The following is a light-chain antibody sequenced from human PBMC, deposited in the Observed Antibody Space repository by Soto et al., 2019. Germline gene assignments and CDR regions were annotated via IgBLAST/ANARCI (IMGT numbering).Light chain of an antibody. CDR2: DAS. Sequence: EIVMTQSPATLSVSPGERATLSCRASQSVSSNLAWYQQQPGQAPRLLIYDASTRATGVPARFSGSGSGTEFTLSISSLQSEDSAVYYCQQYNNWPWTFGQGTKVDIK. CDR3: QQYNNWPWT. J-gene: IGKJ1*01. V-gene: IGKV3-15*01. CDR1: QSVSSN.